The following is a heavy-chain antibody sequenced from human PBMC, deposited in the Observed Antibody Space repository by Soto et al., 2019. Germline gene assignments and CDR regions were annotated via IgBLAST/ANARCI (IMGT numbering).Heavy chain of an antibody. CDR3: AREASGYSSAWYASPYFDY. Sequence: QVQLVESGGGVVQPGRSLRLSCAASGFTFSSYGMHWVRQAPGKGLEWVAVIWYDGSNKYYADSVKGRFTISRDNSKNTLYMQMNSLRAEDTAVYYCAREASGYSSAWYASPYFDYWGQGTLVTVSS. V-gene: IGHV3-33*01. J-gene: IGHJ4*02. CDR1: GFTFSSYG. D-gene: IGHD6-19*01. CDR2: IWYDGSNK.